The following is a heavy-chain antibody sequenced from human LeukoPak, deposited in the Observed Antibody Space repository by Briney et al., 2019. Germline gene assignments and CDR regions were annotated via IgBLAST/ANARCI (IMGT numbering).Heavy chain of an antibody. CDR3: ARVGYPGIGYPIDY. D-gene: IGHD3-22*01. CDR2: IYYHGGKE. Sequence: GGSLRLSCAPSGFPFTRYGMHWVRQAPGKGLEWVAVIYYHGGKEYYADSEKGGFTVSRDTSKNTLYLQMNILSADDTAVYYCARVGYPGIGYPIDYWGQGTLVTVSS. J-gene: IGHJ4*02. V-gene: IGHV3-33*01. CDR1: GFPFTRYG.